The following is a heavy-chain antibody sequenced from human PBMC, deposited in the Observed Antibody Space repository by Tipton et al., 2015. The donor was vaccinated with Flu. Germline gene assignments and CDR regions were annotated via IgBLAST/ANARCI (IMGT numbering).Heavy chain of an antibody. CDR2: IHYTGYT. Sequence: TLSLTCTVSDGSITSSSFYWGWIRQTPGRGLEWIGSIHYTGYTYHNPSLKSRLAMSIDTSKNQFSLRVSSMTAADTAIYYCAKIKFGWVESWAQGTLVIVSS. J-gene: IGHJ5*01. D-gene: IGHD3-16*01. CDR1: DGSITSSSFY. CDR3: AKIKFGWVES. V-gene: IGHV4-39*07.